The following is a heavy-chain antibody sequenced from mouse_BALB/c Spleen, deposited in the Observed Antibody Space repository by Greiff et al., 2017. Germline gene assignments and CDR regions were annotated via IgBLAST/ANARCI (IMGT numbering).Heavy chain of an antibody. Sequence: VQLQQSGAELVKPGASVKLSCTASGFNIKDTYMHWVKQRPEQGLEWIGRIDPANGNTKYDPKFQGKATITADTSSNTAYLQLSSLTSEDTAVYYCARGEGDYGGAMDYWGQGTSVTVSS. CDR2: IDPANGNT. V-gene: IGHV14-3*02. CDR1: GFNIKDTY. CDR3: ARGEGDYGGAMDY. D-gene: IGHD2-13*01. J-gene: IGHJ4*01.